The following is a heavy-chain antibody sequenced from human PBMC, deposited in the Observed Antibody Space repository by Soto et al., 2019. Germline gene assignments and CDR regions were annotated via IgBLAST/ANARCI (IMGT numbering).Heavy chain of an antibody. V-gene: IGHV1-2*02. CDR3: ARDLVSTIGDFDF. Sequence: ASVKVSGKTSGYTFIGYYIHWVRQAPGQGLEWMGWINPNSGATNYAQKFQGRVSMTRDTSITTAYMELSRLRSYDTAVYYCARDLVSTIGDFDFWGQGTPVTVSS. CDR2: INPNSGAT. D-gene: IGHD5-12*01. CDR1: GYTFIGYY. J-gene: IGHJ4*02.